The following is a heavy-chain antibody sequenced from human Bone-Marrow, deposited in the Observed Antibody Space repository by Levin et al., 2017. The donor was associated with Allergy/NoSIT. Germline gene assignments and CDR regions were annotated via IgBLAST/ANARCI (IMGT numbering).Heavy chain of an antibody. CDR1: GFTFSSYA. D-gene: IGHD6-19*01. Sequence: RSGGSLRLSCAASGFTFSSYAMSWVRQAPGRGLDWVSAISSSGGDTYYADSVKGRFTISRDNSKNTLYLQMNSLRAEDTAVYYCAKGDEYSGWSGWGQGTLVTVSS. V-gene: IGHV3-23*01. CDR2: ISSSGGDT. J-gene: IGHJ4*02. CDR3: AKGDEYSGWSG.